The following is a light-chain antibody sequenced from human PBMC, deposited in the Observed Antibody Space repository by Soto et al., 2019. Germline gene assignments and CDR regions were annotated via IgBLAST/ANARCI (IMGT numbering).Light chain of an antibody. Sequence: VLTQPPSVSAAPGQRVTISCSGSSSNIGGNSVSWYQQLPGTAPKLLIYDDDKRPSGIPDRFSGSKSGTSATLGIAGFQTGDEADYYCGSWDSSLSAYVFGTGTKVTVL. V-gene: IGLV1-51*01. CDR3: GSWDSSLSAYV. J-gene: IGLJ1*01. CDR1: SSNIGGNS. CDR2: DDD.